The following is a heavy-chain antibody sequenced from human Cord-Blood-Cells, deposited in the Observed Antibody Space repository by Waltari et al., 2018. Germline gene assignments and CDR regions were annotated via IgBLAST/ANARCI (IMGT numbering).Heavy chain of an antibody. D-gene: IGHD6-19*01. Sequence: QVQLQQWGAGLLKPSETLSLTCAVYGGSFSGYYWSWIRQPPGKGLEWIGEINHSGSTNYNPSLKSRGTISVDTSKNQCSLKLGSVTAADTAVYYCARLGGSSGWYYYYYYMDVWGKGTTVTVSS. CDR2: INHSGST. J-gene: IGHJ6*03. V-gene: IGHV4-34*01. CDR1: GGSFSGYY. CDR3: ARLGGSSGWYYYYYYMDV.